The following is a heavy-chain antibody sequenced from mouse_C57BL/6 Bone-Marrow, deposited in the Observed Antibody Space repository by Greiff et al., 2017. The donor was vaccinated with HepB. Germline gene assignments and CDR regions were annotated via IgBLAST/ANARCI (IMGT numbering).Heavy chain of an antibody. CDR2: INPNNGGT. CDR3: ANLPPFAMDY. J-gene: IGHJ4*01. CDR1: GYTFTDYN. D-gene: IGHD2-1*01. Sequence: EVNLVESGPELVKPGASVKMSCKASGYTFTDYNMHWVKQSHGKSLEWIGYINPNNGGTSYNQKFKGKATLTVNKSSSTAYMELRSLTSEDSAVYYCANLPPFAMDYWGQGTSVTVSS. V-gene: IGHV1-22*01.